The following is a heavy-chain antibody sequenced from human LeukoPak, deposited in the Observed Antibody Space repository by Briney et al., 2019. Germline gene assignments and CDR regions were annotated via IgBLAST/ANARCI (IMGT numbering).Heavy chain of an antibody. V-gene: IGHV4-34*01. Sequence: AETLSLTCAVYGGLFSGYYWSWIRQPPGKGLEWIGEINHSGSTNYNPSLKSRVTISVDTSKNQFSLKLGSVTAADTAVYYCARAALRYFDWSLRFSAFDIWGQGTMVTVSS. D-gene: IGHD3-9*01. CDR1: GGLFSGYY. CDR3: ARAALRYFDWSLRFSAFDI. J-gene: IGHJ3*02. CDR2: INHSGST.